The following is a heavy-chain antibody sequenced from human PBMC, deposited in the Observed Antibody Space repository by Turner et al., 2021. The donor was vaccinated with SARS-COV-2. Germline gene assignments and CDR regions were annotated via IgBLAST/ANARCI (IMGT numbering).Heavy chain of an antibody. CDR3: ARDWAGGYNY. Sequence: QVQLVQSGAELKKPGSSLKVSCKASGGTFSSSAISWVRQAPGQGLEWMGGIIPIFGTANYAQKFQGRVTITADEYTSTVYMELSSLRSEDTAVYYCARDWAGGYNYWGQGTLVTVSS. J-gene: IGHJ4*02. CDR1: GGTFSSSA. CDR2: IIPIFGTA. D-gene: IGHD1-26*01. V-gene: IGHV1-69*01.